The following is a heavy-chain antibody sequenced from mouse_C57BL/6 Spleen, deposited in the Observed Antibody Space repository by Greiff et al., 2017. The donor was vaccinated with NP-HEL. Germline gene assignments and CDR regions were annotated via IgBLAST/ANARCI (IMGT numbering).Heavy chain of an antibody. CDR1: GYTFTDYN. J-gene: IGHJ1*03. D-gene: IGHD4-1*01. Sequence: EVQLQESGPELVKPGASVKLPCKASGYTFTDYNMDWVKQSHGKSLEWIGDINPNNGGTIYNQKFKGKATLTVDKSSSTAYMELRSLTSEDTAVYYCARGVGRDAYWYFDVWGTGTTVTVSS. CDR2: INPNNGGT. V-gene: IGHV1-18*01. CDR3: ARGVGRDAYWYFDV.